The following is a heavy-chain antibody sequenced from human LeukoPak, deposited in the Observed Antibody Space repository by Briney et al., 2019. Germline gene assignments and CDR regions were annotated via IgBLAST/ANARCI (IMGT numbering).Heavy chain of an antibody. CDR3: ARSTMVRGVIFDY. CDR2: ISSSSSHI. Sequence: GGSLRLSCAPSGFTFSSYSMNWVRQAPGEGLGWVSSISSSSSHIYYADSVKGRFTISRDNAKNTLYLQMHSLRAEDTAVYYCARSTMVRGVIFDYWGQGTLVTVSS. D-gene: IGHD3-10*01. V-gene: IGHV3-21*01. CDR1: GFTFSSYS. J-gene: IGHJ4*02.